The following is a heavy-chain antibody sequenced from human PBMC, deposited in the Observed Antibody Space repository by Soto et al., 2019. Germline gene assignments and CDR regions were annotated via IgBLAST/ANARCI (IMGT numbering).Heavy chain of an antibody. CDR3: ARARRYSSTWFWFDP. D-gene: IGHD6-13*01. Sequence: SETLSLTCSVSGDPISSGDCNWNWIRQHPGEGPEWIGYIYYSGISNFNPSLRSRVTISVDTAQNQFSLRLASVTAADTAVYYCARARRYSSTWFWFDPWGQGTLVTVSS. V-gene: IGHV4-31*03. CDR2: IYYSGIS. CDR1: GDPISSGDCN. J-gene: IGHJ5*02.